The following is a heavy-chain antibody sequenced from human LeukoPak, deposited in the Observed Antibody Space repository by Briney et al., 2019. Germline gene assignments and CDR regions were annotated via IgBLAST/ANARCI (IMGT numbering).Heavy chain of an antibody. Sequence: GGSLRLSCSASGFTFSSYAMYWVRQAPGKGLEYVSAITSNGGSTYYAASVKGRFTISRDNSKNTLYLQLTSLRVVDPAVYYCAKVATWTYFDSWGQGPLVTVPS. J-gene: IGHJ4*02. D-gene: IGHD3/OR15-3a*01. CDR3: AKVATWTYFDS. V-gene: IGHV3-64*04. CDR1: GFTFSSYA. CDR2: ITSNGGST.